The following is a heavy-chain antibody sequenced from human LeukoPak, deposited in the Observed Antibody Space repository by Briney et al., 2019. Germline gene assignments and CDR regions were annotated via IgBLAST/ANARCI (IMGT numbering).Heavy chain of an antibody. CDR1: GDSISSYY. CDR3: ARDSVVITKGAFDI. CDR2: IYTSGSS. Sequence: SETLSLTCTVSGDSISSYYWSWIRQPAGKGLEWIGRIYTSGSSNYNPSLKSRVTMSVDTSKNQFSLKLSSVTAADTAVYYCARDSVVITKGAFDIWGQGTMVTVSS. D-gene: IGHD3-22*01. V-gene: IGHV4-4*07. J-gene: IGHJ3*02.